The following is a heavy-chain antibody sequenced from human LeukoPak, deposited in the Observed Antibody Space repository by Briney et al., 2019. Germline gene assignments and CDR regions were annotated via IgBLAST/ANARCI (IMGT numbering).Heavy chain of an antibody. J-gene: IGHJ4*02. CDR2: INPNSGAT. Sequence: ASVKVSCKASGYTFTGYYIHWVRQAPGQGLEWMGWINPNSGATSFAQKFQGRVTMTSDTSISTAYMELTRLTSDDTAVYFCARGGAYYYDSSGYSDYWGQGTLVTVSS. CDR3: ARGGAYYYDSSGYSDY. V-gene: IGHV1-2*02. CDR1: GYTFTGYY. D-gene: IGHD3-22*01.